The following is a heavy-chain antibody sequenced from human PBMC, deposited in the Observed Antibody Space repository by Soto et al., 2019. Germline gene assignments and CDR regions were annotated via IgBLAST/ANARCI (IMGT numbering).Heavy chain of an antibody. CDR1: GGSFSGYY. Sequence: KPSETLSLTCAVYGGSFSGYYWSWIRQPPGKGLEWIGEINHSGSTNYNPSLKSRVTISVDTSKNQFSLKLSSVTAADTAVYYCARAQYSGYGPYYYYGMDVWGQGTTVTVSS. D-gene: IGHD5-12*01. J-gene: IGHJ6*02. V-gene: IGHV4-34*01. CDR2: INHSGST. CDR3: ARAQYSGYGPYYYYGMDV.